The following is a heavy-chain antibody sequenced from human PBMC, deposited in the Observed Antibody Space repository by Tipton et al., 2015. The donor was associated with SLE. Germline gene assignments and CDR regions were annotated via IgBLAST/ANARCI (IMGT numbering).Heavy chain of an antibody. D-gene: IGHD3-22*01. J-gene: IGHJ4*02. Sequence: TLSLTCTVSGGSISSYYWSWIRQPAGKGLGWIGRIYTSGGTNYNPSPKSRVTISVDTSKNQFSLKLSSVTAADTAVYYCARDRKYYYDSSGYYRYFDYWGQGTLVTVSS. V-gene: IGHV4-4*07. CDR3: ARDRKYYYDSSGYYRYFDY. CDR2: IYTSGGT. CDR1: GGSISSYY.